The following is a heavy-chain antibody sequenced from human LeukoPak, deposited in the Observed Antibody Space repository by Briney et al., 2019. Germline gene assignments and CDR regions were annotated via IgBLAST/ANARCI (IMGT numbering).Heavy chain of an antibody. CDR1: GGSISSYY. V-gene: IGHV4-4*07. D-gene: IGHD6-13*01. Sequence: SETLSLTCTVTGGSISSYYWSWIRQPAGQGLEWIGRIYTSGSTNYNPSLKSRVTMSVDTSKNQFSLKLSSVTAADTAVYYCARGYAGYSSSWLDYWGQGTLVTVSS. CDR2: IYTSGST. J-gene: IGHJ4*02. CDR3: ARGYAGYSSSWLDY.